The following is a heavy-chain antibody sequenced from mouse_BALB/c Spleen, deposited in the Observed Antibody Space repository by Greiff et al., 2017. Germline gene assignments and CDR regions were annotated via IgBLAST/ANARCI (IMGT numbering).Heavy chain of an antibody. Sequence: EVMLVESGGGLVQPGGSLKLSCAASGFTFSSYGMSWVRQTPDKRLELVATINSNGGSTYYPDSVKGRFTISRDNAKNTLYLQMSSLKSEDTAMYYCARAMITTGYWGQGTLVTVSA. D-gene: IGHD2-4*01. V-gene: IGHV5-6-3*01. J-gene: IGHJ3*01. CDR3: ARAMITTGY. CDR2: INSNGGST. CDR1: GFTFSSYG.